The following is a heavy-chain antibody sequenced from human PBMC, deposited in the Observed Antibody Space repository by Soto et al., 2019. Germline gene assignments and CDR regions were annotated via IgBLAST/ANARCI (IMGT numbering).Heavy chain of an antibody. J-gene: IGHJ4*02. CDR2: INHSGST. D-gene: IGHD3-16*01. Sequence: SETLYLTCAVYGGSFSGYYWSWIRQPPGKGLEWIGEINHSGSTNYNASLKGRVTISVDTSKNQSSLKLSSVTAADTAVYYCARGRSRGGLGELPKPYFFDYGAQGTLVPV. CDR3: ARGRSRGGLGELPKPYFFDY. CDR1: GGSFSGYY. V-gene: IGHV4-34*01.